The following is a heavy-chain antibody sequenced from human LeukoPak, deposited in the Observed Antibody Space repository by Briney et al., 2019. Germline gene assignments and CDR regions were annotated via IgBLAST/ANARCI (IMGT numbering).Heavy chain of an antibody. CDR3: AKRMSGSYYPEY. J-gene: IGHJ4*02. CDR1: GFTFSTYG. V-gene: IGHV3-30*18. D-gene: IGHD1-26*01. Sequence: GGSLRLSCAVSGFTFSTYGIHWVRQAPGKGLEWVALISYDGSTVYYADSVKGRFTISRDNSKNTLFLQMNSLTAEDTAVYYCAKRMSGSYYPEYWGQGTLVTVSS. CDR2: ISYDGSTV.